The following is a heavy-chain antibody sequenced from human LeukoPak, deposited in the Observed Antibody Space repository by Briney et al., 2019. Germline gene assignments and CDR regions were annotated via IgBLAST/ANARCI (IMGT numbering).Heavy chain of an antibody. CDR2: IKTDGSWT. J-gene: IGHJ4*02. CDR3: ARGTTVIDY. D-gene: IGHD4-11*01. Sequence: GGSLRLSCAASGFTFSDHWMHWVRQVPGKGLVWVSRIKTDGSWTNDADSVKGRFTISRDNSKNTLYLQMNSLRAEDTAVYYCARGTTVIDYWGQGTLVTVSS. CDR1: GFTFSDHW. V-gene: IGHV3-74*01.